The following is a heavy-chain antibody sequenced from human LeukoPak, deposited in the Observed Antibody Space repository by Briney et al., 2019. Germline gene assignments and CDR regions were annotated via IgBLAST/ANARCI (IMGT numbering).Heavy chain of an antibody. CDR3: ARVSYDILTGQPNWFDP. J-gene: IGHJ5*02. Sequence: SETLSLTCTVSGGSISSYYWSWIRQPPGKGLEWMGNIYYSGSTTYNPYLNRRVTISVDTSKNQFSLKLSSVTAADTAVYYCARVSYDILTGQPNWFDPWGQGTLVTVSS. CDR2: IYYSGST. V-gene: IGHV4-59*01. D-gene: IGHD3-9*01. CDR1: GGSISSYY.